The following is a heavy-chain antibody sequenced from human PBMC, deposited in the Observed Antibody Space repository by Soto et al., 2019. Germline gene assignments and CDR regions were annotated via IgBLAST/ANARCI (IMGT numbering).Heavy chain of an antibody. Sequence: EVQLVESGGGLVKPGGSLRLSCAASGFTFSSYTMNWVRQAPGKGLEWVSSISSSSSYIYYADSVKGRVTISRDNANNSLYLQMTSLRAEDTAVYYCVKSGYSYGYSDYWGQGTLVTVSP. CDR1: GFTFSSYT. CDR2: ISSSSSYI. CDR3: VKSGYSYGYSDY. V-gene: IGHV3-21*01. D-gene: IGHD5-18*01. J-gene: IGHJ4*02.